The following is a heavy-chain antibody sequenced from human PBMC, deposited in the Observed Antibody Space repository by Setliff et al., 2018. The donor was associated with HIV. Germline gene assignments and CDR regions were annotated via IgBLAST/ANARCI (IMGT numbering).Heavy chain of an antibody. CDR2: FDPEDDET. Sequence: ASVKVSCKVSGHRLTELSIHWVRQAPGEGLEWVGGFDPEDDETVYAEKFQGRATMTEDTSTDTAYMALSSLGSEDTAMYYCATSGFYDILTGPTPGAFDIWGQGTLVTVSS. D-gene: IGHD3-9*01. CDR3: ATSGFYDILTGPTPGAFDI. J-gene: IGHJ3*02. CDR1: GHRLTELS. V-gene: IGHV1-24*01.